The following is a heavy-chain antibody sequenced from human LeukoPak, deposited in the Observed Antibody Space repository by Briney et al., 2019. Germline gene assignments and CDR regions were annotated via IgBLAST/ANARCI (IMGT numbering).Heavy chain of an antibody. Sequence: SETLSLTCTVSGGSISSSSYYWGWIRQPPGKGLEWIGNIYHSGSTYYNPSLKSRVSISLDTSRNQFSLKLSSVTAADAAVYYCARDSRPRILYWRSNNWFDPWGQGTLVTVSS. V-gene: IGHV4-39*02. CDR2: IYHSGST. D-gene: IGHD2-8*02. CDR3: ARDSRPRILYWRSNNWFDP. J-gene: IGHJ5*02. CDR1: GGSISSSSYY.